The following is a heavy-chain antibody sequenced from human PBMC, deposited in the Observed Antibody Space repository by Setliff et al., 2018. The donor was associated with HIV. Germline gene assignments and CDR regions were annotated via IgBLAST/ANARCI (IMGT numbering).Heavy chain of an antibody. V-gene: IGHV1-18*01. D-gene: IGHD6-25*01. CDR2: IGAYNGDT. CDR1: GYTFVDDG. Sequence: ASVKVSCKASGYTFVDDGITWVRQAPGQGLEWMGWIGAYNGDTKYAQKFQDRVTMTIDTAASTAYMALRSLTSDDTAMYYCSRDRSATWTPTPYWGQGTLVTVSS. CDR3: SRDRSATWTPTPY. J-gene: IGHJ4*02.